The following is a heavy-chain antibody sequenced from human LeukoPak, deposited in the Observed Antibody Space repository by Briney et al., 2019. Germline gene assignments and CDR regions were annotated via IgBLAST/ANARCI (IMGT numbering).Heavy chain of an antibody. Sequence: SETPSLTCNVSGGSISSDYGSWIGQPPRKGPELIGNINYSGSTNYNPSLKGRLTISVDTSKNQFSLKLSSVTAADTAVYYCARSSRDRGGVWFDPWGQGTLVTVSS. CDR1: GGSISSDY. CDR2: INYSGST. V-gene: IGHV4-59*08. J-gene: IGHJ5*02. D-gene: IGHD3-16*01. CDR3: ARSSRDRGGVWFDP.